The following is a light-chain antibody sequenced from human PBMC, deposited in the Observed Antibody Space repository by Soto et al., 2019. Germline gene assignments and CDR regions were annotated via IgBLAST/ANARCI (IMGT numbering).Light chain of an antibody. CDR2: GAS. Sequence: EIVVTQSPGTLSLSPGERVTLSCRASQGISSNNLAWYQQKTGQDPRLLIYGASSRATGIPDRFSGSGSGTDFTLTISRLDPEDSAVYYCQQYGVSPLFGQGTKVEIK. J-gene: IGKJ1*01. CDR3: QQYGVSPL. V-gene: IGKV3-20*01. CDR1: QGISSNN.